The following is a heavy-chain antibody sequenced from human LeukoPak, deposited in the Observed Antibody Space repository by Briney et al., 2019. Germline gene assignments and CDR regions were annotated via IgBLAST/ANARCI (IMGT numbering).Heavy chain of an antibody. D-gene: IGHD3-16*02. CDR3: ATHYGPDYDYVWGSYRPQFDY. CDR1: GGSISSSSYY. Sequence: PSETLSLTCTVSGGSISSSSYYWGWIRQPPGKGLEWIGSIYYSGSTYYNPSLKSRVTISVDTSKNQFSLKLSSVTAADTAVYYCATHYGPDYDYVWGSYRPQFDYWGQGTLVTVSS. J-gene: IGHJ4*02. CDR2: IYYSGST. V-gene: IGHV4-39*01.